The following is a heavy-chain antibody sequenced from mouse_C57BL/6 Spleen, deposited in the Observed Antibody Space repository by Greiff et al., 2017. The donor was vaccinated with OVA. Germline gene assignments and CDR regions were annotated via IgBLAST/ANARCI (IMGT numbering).Heavy chain of an antibody. D-gene: IGHD1-1*01. J-gene: IGHJ4*01. Sequence: VQRVESGAELARPGASVKLSCKASGYTFTSYGISWVKQRTGQGLEWIGEIYPRSGNTYYNEKFKGKATLTADKSSSTAYMELRSLTSEDSAVYFCAKEDYYGSSFYYYAMDYWGQGTSVTVSS. CDR2: IYPRSGNT. V-gene: IGHV1-81*01. CDR3: AKEDYYGSSFYYYAMDY. CDR1: GYTFTSYG.